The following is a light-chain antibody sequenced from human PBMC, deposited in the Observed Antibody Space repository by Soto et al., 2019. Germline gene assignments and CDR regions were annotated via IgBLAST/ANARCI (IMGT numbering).Light chain of an antibody. V-gene: IGKV1-33*01. CDR1: QDIGRF. J-gene: IGKJ4*01. CDR3: QRYDNLPLT. Sequence: DVHMTQSPSSLAASVGDRVTITCLASQDIGRFLNWYQVKPGKAPKLVIYDISILEPGVPARFRRSGSGTYFTFTIADVQREDIATYYCQRYDNLPLTFGGGTNVQIK. CDR2: DIS.